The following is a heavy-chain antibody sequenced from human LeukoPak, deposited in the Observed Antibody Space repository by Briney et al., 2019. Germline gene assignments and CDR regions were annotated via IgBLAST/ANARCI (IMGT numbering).Heavy chain of an antibody. D-gene: IGHD6-13*01. J-gene: IGHJ4*02. CDR2: IKRDGSEK. Sequence: PGGSLRLSCVASGFTFSSYWMTWVRQAPGKGLEWVANIKRDGSEKYYMDSVKGRFTISRDNAKNSLYLQMNSLRAEDTAVYYCARPPHIAAAGQDWGQGTLVTVSS. V-gene: IGHV3-7*01. CDR1: GFTFSSYW. CDR3: ARPPHIAAAGQD.